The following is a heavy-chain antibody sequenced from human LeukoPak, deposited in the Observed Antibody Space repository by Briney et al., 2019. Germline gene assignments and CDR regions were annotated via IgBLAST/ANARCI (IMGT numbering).Heavy chain of an antibody. CDR2: IYYSGST. CDR1: GGSISSSSYY. CDR3: ARVSITGNAFDI. D-gene: IGHD1-20*01. J-gene: IGHJ3*02. Sequence: PSETLSLTCTVSGGSISSSSYYWGWIRQPPGKGLEWIGSIYYSGSTYYNPSLKSRVTISVDTSKNQFSLKLSSVTAADTAVYYCARVSITGNAFDIWSQGTMVTVSS. V-gene: IGHV4-39*01.